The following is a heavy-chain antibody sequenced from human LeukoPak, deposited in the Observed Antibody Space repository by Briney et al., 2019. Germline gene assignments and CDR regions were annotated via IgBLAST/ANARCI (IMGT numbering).Heavy chain of an antibody. Sequence: GGSLRLSCAASGFTFSSYGMLWVRQAPGKGLAGVAVISHDGSNKYYADSVKGRFTISRDNSKNTLYLQMNSLRAEDTAVYHCAKDAGGGNYYYYYYMDVWGKGTTVTVSS. CDR2: ISHDGSNK. CDR1: GFTFSSYG. CDR3: AKDAGGGNYYYYYYMDV. V-gene: IGHV3-30*18. D-gene: IGHD3-16*01. J-gene: IGHJ6*03.